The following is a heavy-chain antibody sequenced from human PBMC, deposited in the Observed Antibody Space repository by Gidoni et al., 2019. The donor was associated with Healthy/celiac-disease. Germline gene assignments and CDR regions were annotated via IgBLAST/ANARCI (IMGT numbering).Heavy chain of an antibody. CDR3: ARILCQYSSGWYVKKTEKYYMDV. Sequence: QVTLRESGPALVKPTQTLTLTCTFSGFSLSTSGMCVSWIRQPPGKALEWLARIDWDDDKYYSTSLKTRLTISKDTSKNQVVFTMTNMDPVDTATYYCARILCQYSSGWYVKKTEKYYMDVWGKGTTVTVSS. CDR1: GFSLSTSGMC. J-gene: IGHJ6*03. CDR2: IDWDDDK. D-gene: IGHD6-19*01. V-gene: IGHV2-70*15.